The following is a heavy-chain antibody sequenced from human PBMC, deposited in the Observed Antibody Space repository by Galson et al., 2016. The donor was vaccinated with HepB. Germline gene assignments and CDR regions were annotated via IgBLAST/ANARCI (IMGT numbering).Heavy chain of an antibody. Sequence: SVQVSCKASGGTFSSFAINWVRQAPGQGLEWMGGIIPMFGPPNQAQKFRGRVTITADESTRPAYMERGSLRSQDTAVYFCASHTRGQYDSGRYEFNYWGQGTLVTVSS. J-gene: IGHJ4*02. CDR2: IIPMFGPP. V-gene: IGHV1-69*13. CDR1: GGTFSSFA. D-gene: IGHD3-10*01. CDR3: ASHTRGQYDSGRYEFNY.